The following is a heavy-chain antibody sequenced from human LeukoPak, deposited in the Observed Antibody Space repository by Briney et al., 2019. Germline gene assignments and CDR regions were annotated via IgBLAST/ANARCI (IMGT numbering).Heavy chain of an antibody. Sequence: KPSETLSLTCTVSGGSISNYYWSWIRQPPGKGLEWIGYIYYSGSTNYNPSLKSRVTISVDTSKNQFSLKLSSVTAADTAVYYCARSGWFGELLFDYWGQGTLVTVSS. V-gene: IGHV4-59*01. CDR2: IYYSGST. J-gene: IGHJ4*02. D-gene: IGHD3-10*01. CDR3: ARSGWFGELLFDY. CDR1: GGSISNYY.